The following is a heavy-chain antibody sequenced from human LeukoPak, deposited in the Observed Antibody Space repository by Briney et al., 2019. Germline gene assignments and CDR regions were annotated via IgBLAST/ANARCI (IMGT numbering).Heavy chain of an antibody. J-gene: IGHJ2*01. CDR3: ARLVTINTVTTARYWYFDL. Sequence: PSETLSLTCTVSSGSISSSSYYWGWIRQPPGKGLEWIGSSHYSGSTYYNPSLKSRVTISVDTSKNQFSLKLSSVTAADTAVYFCARLVTINTVTTARYWYFDLWGRGTLVTVSS. D-gene: IGHD4-17*01. V-gene: IGHV4-39*01. CDR2: SHYSGST. CDR1: SGSISSSSYY.